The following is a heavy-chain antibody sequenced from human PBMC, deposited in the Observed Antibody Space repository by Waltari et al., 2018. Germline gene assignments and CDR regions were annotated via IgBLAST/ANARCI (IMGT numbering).Heavy chain of an antibody. CDR2: INPNSGGT. CDR3: ARGKGGSGWYNWFDP. V-gene: IGHV1-2*06. J-gene: IGHJ5*02. CDR1: GYTFTGYY. Sequence: QVQLVQSGAEVKKPGASVKVSCKASGYTFTGYYMHWVRQAPGQGLEWMGRINPNSGGTNYAQKFQGRVTMTRDTSISTAYMELSRLRSDDTAVYYCARGKGGSGWYNWFDPWGQGTLVTVSS. D-gene: IGHD6-19*01.